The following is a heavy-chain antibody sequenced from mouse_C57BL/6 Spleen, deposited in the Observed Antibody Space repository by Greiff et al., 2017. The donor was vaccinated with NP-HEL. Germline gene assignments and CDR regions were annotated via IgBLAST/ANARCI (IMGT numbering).Heavy chain of an antibody. CDR1: GFQFRGSW. D-gene: IGHD1-1*01. CDR2: IYPGDGDP. Sequence: VQLQQSGPELVKPGASVKFSCKASGFQFRGSWLNWVNQRPGRGLEWLGRIYPGDGDPNYHGKFKGKSTLTADKSSSTAYMQLSSLTSEDSAVYFCAKLVGDYWGQGTTLTVSS. CDR3: AKLVGDY. V-gene: IGHV1-82*01. J-gene: IGHJ2*01.